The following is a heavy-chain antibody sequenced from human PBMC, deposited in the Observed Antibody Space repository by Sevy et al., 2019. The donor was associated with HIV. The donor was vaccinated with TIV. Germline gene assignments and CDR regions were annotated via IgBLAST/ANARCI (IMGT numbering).Heavy chain of an antibody. D-gene: IGHD1-26*01. J-gene: IGHJ6*02. CDR2: IKSKGGGGTI. CDR3: TWDHDYDDGMNV. V-gene: IGHV3-15*07. CDR1: GFTFINAW. Sequence: GGSLRLSCAASGFTFINAWLNWVRPAPGKGLEWVGRIKSKGGGGTIDYAAPVKGRFSISRDDSKNTLYLQMNSLKIEDTALYYCTWDHDYDDGMNVWGQGTTVTVSS.